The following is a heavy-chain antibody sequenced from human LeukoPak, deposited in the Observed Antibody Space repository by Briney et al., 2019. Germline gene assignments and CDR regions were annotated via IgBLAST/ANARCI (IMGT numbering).Heavy chain of an antibody. Sequence: GGSLRLSCGASGLTFSSYGMSWVRQAPGKGLEWVSTISNTAYNTYYADSVKGRFTISRDNSANTVSLQMNSLRAEDTALYYCAKHSGSYFIYYVDSWGQGTQVTVSS. CDR3: AKHSGSYFIYYVDS. J-gene: IGHJ4*02. CDR2: ISNTAYNT. CDR1: GLTFSSYG. V-gene: IGHV3-23*01. D-gene: IGHD1-26*01.